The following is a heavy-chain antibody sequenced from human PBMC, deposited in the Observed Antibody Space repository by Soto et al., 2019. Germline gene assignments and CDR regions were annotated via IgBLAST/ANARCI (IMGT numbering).Heavy chain of an antibody. V-gene: IGHV3-30-3*01. J-gene: IGHJ5*02. Sequence: GGSLRLSCAASGFTFSSYAMHWVRQAPGKGLEWVAVISYDGSNKYYAGSVKGRFTISRDNSKNTLYLQMNSLRAEDTAVYYCARSKVSGWSWGQGTLVTVSS. CDR3: ARSKVSGWS. D-gene: IGHD6-19*01. CDR1: GFTFSSYA. CDR2: ISYDGSNK.